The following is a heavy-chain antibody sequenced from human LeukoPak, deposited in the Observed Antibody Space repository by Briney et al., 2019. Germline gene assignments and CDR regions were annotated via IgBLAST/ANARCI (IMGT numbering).Heavy chain of an antibody. Sequence: SETLSLTCTVSGGSISSSSYSWGWIRQPPGKGLEWIGSIYYSGSTYYNLSLKSRVTISVDTSKNQFSLKLSSVTAADTAVYYCASSDSTEDYWGQGTLVTVSS. CDR3: ASSDSTEDY. V-gene: IGHV4-39*01. J-gene: IGHJ4*02. CDR2: IYYSGST. CDR1: GGSISSSSYS. D-gene: IGHD2/OR15-2a*01.